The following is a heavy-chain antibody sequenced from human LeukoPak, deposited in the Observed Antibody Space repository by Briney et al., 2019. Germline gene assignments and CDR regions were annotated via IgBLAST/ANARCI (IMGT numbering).Heavy chain of an antibody. CDR1: GYTFTSYG. D-gene: IGHD5-18*01. CDR2: ISANNGNT. V-gene: IGHV1-18*01. J-gene: IGHJ6*03. Sequence: ASVKVSCKASGYTFTSYGISWVRQAPGQGLEWMGWISANNGNTNYAQKLQGRVTMTTDTSTSTAYMELRSLRSDDTAVYYCAREAMDSYGLWYYYYYMDVWGKGTTVTVSS. CDR3: AREAMDSYGLWYYYYYMDV.